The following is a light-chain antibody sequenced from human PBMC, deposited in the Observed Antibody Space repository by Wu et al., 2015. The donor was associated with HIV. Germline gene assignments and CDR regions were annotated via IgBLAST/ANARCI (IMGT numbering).Light chain of an antibody. CDR2: GAS. Sequence: EIVLTQSPGTLSLSPGERATLSCRASQSVRVNYLAWYQQKPGQAPRLLIYGASRRATGIPDRFSGSGSGTDFTLTISRLEPEDFAVYYCQQYGSSPGPLGHRTFGQGTKVEIK. V-gene: IGKV3-20*01. CDR3: QQYGSSPGPLGHRT. J-gene: IGKJ1*01. CDR1: QSVRVNY.